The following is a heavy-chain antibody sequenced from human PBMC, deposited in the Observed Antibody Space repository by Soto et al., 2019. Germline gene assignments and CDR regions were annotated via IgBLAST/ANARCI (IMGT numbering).Heavy chain of an antibody. Sequence: EVQLVESGGGLVQPGGSLRLSCAASGLTFSSYWMHWVRQAPGKGLVWVSRISTDGSVTTYADSVKGRFTISRDNAKNALSLQINIMRTKDKAVYSCSRAMYSRGWWDIDVWGRATPVPVSS. CDR3: SRAMYSRGWWDIDV. CDR1: GLTFSSYW. CDR2: ISTDGSVT. J-gene: IGHJ6*02. V-gene: IGHV3-74*01. D-gene: IGHD6-19*01.